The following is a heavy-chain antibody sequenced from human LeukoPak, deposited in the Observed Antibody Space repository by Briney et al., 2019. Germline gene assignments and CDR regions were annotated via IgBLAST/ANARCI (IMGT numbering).Heavy chain of an antibody. Sequence: GASVKVSCKASGYTLTGYYMHWVRQAPGQGLEWMGWINPNSGGTNYAQKFQGRVTMTRDTSISTAYMELSRLRSDDTAVYYCARSKMTTVSDAFDIWGQGTMVTVSS. CDR2: INPNSGGT. J-gene: IGHJ3*02. D-gene: IGHD4-17*01. CDR1: GYTLTGYY. V-gene: IGHV1-2*02. CDR3: ARSKMTTVSDAFDI.